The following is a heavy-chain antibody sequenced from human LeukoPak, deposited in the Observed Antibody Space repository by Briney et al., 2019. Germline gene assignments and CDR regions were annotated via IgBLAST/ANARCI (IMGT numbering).Heavy chain of an antibody. CDR1: GFTFSSYV. Sequence: GGSLRLSCAASGFTFSSYVMTWVRQAPGKGLEWVSSFTGSGGSTYYADSVKGRFTISRDNSKNTLYLQMNSLRAEDTAVYYCARGPLYYDILTGYTGYYFDYWGQGTLVAVSS. CDR2: FTGSGGST. V-gene: IGHV3-23*01. D-gene: IGHD3-9*01. J-gene: IGHJ4*02. CDR3: ARGPLYYDILTGYTGYYFDY.